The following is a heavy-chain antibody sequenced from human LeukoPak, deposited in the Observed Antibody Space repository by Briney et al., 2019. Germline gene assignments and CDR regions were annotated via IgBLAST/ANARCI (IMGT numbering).Heavy chain of an antibody. CDR3: ARDLDYYDSSGYGSHAFDI. CDR2: ISAYNGNT. CDR1: GYTFTSYG. D-gene: IGHD3-22*01. Sequence: ASVKVSCKASGYTFTSYGISWVRQAPGQGLEWMGWISAYNGNTNYAQKFQGRVTMTRDTSISTAYMELSRLRSDDTAVYYCARDLDYYDSSGYGSHAFDIWGQGTMVTVSS. J-gene: IGHJ3*02. V-gene: IGHV1-18*01.